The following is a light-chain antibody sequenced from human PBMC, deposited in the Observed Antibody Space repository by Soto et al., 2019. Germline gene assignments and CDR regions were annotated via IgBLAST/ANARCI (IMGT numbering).Light chain of an antibody. V-gene: IGLV2-14*01. J-gene: IGLJ1*01. CDR1: SNDIGGYNY. CDR3: SSYTTSSTYV. CDR2: EVS. Sequence: QSALTQPASVSGSPGQSITISCTGTSNDIGGYNYVSWYQQHLGKAPKLMIYEVSNRPSGISNRFSASKSGNAASLPISGLQAEDEADYYCSSYTTSSTYVFGTGTKVTVL.